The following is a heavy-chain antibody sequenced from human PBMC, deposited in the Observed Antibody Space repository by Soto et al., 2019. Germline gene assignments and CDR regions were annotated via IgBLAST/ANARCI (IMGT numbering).Heavy chain of an antibody. V-gene: IGHV4-30-4*01. D-gene: IGHD1-1*01. CDR3: ARDLWVEPELYYYGVDV. CDR1: GDSISSADYY. CDR2: IFYSGTT. Sequence: SETLSLTCTVSGDSISSADYYWSWIRQTPGKGLEWIGHIFYSGTTYYNPSLKSRLTISVDTSKNHFSLRLTSVTAADTAVYYCARDLWVEPELYYYGVDVWGQGTTVTVSS. J-gene: IGHJ6*02.